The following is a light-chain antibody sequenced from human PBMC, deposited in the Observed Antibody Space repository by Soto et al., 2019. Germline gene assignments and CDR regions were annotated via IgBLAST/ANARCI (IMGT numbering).Light chain of an antibody. CDR2: ELS. CDR3: GAYTGDRNVL. CDR1: SNDIGGYNY. V-gene: IGLV2-14*03. Sequence: QSALTQPASVSGSPGQSITISCTGTSNDIGGYNYVSWYQQHPGRAPTLIIYELSHRPSGTSNRFSGSRSGNTASLTISGLQVEDEAHYYCGAYTGDRNVLFGGGTKLTAL. J-gene: IGLJ2*01.